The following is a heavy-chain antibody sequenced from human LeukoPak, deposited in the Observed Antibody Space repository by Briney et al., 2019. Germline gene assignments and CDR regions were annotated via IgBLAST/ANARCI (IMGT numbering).Heavy chain of an antibody. V-gene: IGHV3-30*18. D-gene: IGHD1-26*01. CDR2: ISYDGSNK. Sequence: GGSLRLSCAASGFTFSSYGMHWVRQAPGKGLEWVAVISYDGSNKYYADSVKGRVTISRDNSKNTLYLQMNSLRAEDTAVYYCAKVGGSYYGNYYFDYWGQGTLVTVSS. J-gene: IGHJ4*02. CDR3: AKVGGSYYGNYYFDY. CDR1: GFTFSSYG.